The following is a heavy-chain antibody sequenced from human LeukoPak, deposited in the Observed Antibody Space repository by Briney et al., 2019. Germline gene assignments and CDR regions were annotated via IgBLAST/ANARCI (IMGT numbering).Heavy chain of an antibody. J-gene: IGHJ3*02. D-gene: IGHD6-13*01. CDR1: GGSFSGYY. V-gene: IGHV4-34*01. CDR2: IYYTGST. CDR3: ARHIYSSSWYKGGFNI. Sequence: SETLSLTCAVYGGSFSGYYWSWIRQPPGKGLEWIGSIYYTGSTYYNPSLKSRVTISVDTSKNQFSLKLSSVTAADTAVYYCARHIYSSSWYKGGFNIWGQGTMVTVSS.